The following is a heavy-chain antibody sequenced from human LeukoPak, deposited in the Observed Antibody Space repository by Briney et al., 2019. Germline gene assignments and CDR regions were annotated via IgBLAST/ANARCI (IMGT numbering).Heavy chain of an antibody. D-gene: IGHD3-22*01. CDR3: ARVWSSGLHANDY. CDR2: IIPILGIA. CDR1: GGTFSSYA. J-gene: IGHJ4*02. V-gene: IGHV1-69*04. Sequence: PVKLSCKPSGGTFSSYAISWVRQAPGHGREWMGRIIPILGIAKYAQTFQGRVTITADKSTSTAYMEMSSVRSEDTAVYYCARVWSSGLHANDYWGEGTLVTVSS.